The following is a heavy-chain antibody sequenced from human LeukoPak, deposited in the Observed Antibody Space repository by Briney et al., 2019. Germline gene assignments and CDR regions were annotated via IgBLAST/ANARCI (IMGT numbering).Heavy chain of an antibody. J-gene: IGHJ4*02. CDR1: GFTFSNYA. CDR2: ITSSSSYT. CDR3: AKDSYSSGWYSVY. D-gene: IGHD6-19*01. Sequence: GGSLRLSCAASGFTFSNYAMSWVRQAPGKGLEWVSSITSSSSYTFYADSVKGRFTISRDNAKNSLYLQMNSLRAEDTAVYYCAKDSYSSGWYSVYWGQGTLVTVSS. V-gene: IGHV3-21*04.